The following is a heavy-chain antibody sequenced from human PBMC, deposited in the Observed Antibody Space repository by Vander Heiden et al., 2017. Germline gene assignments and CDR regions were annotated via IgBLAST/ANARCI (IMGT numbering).Heavy chain of an antibody. CDR3: AKNLPSVEMATIPFDY. J-gene: IGHJ4*02. D-gene: IGHD5-12*01. CDR2: ISGSGGST. CDR1: GFTCSSYA. V-gene: IGHV3-23*01. Sequence: EVQLLESGGGLVQPGGSLRLSCGASGFTCSSYAMSWVRQAPGKGLEWVSAISGSGGSTYYADSVKGRFTISRDNSKNTLYLQMNSLRAEDTAVYYCAKNLPSVEMATIPFDYWGQGTLVTVSS.